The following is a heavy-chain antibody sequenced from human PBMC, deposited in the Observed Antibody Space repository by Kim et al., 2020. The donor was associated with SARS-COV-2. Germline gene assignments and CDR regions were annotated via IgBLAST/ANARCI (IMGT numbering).Heavy chain of an antibody. CDR3: ARGLTFDSILTRMLNAE. CDR1: TGSFTASH. Sequence: SETLSLTCAVYTGSFTASHWSWIRQTPGRGLEWIGEINHRGSTNYNPSLKSRVTLSVYTSKSQPSLKLITVTSADMPGHYCARGLTFDSILTRMLNAE. J-gene: IGHJ1*01. CDR2: INHRGST. D-gene: IGHD3-16*01. V-gene: IGHV4-34*01.